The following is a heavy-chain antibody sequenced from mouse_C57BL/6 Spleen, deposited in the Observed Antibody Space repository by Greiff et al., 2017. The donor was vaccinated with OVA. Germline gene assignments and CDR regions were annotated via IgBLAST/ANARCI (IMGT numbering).Heavy chain of an antibody. D-gene: IGHD2-1*01. Sequence: EVMLVESGGGLVQPGGSLKLSCAASGIAFSRYWMSWVRRAPGKGLEWIGEINPDSSTINYAPSLKDKFTISRDNAKNTLYLQMSKVRSEDTALYYCASLYYGNCGPTWFAYWGQGTLVTVSA. CDR1: GIAFSRYW. J-gene: IGHJ3*01. CDR2: INPDSSTI. V-gene: IGHV4-1*01. CDR3: ASLYYGNCGPTWFAY.